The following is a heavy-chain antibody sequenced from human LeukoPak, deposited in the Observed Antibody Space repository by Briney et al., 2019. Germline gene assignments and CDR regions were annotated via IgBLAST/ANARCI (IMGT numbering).Heavy chain of an antibody. CDR1: GGSISSGSYY. V-gene: IGHV4-61*02. J-gene: IGHJ4*02. Sequence: PSKTLSLTCTVSGGSISSGSYYWSWIRQPAGKGLEWIGRIYTSGSTNYNPSLKSRVTISVDTSKNQFSLKLSSVTAADTAVYYCAREFNPYFDYWGQGTLVTVSS. CDR3: AREFNPYFDY. CDR2: IYTSGST.